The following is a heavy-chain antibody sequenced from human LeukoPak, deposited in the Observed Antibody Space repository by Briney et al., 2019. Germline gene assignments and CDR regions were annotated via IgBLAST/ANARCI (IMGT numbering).Heavy chain of an antibody. Sequence: PSETLSVTCTVSGGSITSYYWSWIRQSPGQGLEWIGYIYYSGRTSYNPSLKSRVTFSLDTSENLFSLELSSVTAADTAVYFCVAGLAYCGGDCRVAFEIWGQGTMVTVSS. J-gene: IGHJ3*02. V-gene: IGHV4-59*01. CDR1: GGSITSYY. CDR2: IYYSGRT. D-gene: IGHD2-21*02. CDR3: VAGLAYCGGDCRVAFEI.